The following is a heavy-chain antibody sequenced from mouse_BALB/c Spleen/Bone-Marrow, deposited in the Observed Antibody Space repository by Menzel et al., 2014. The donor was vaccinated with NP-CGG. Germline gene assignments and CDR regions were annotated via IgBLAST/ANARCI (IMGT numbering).Heavy chain of an antibody. D-gene: IGHD4-1*01. J-gene: IGHJ2*01. CDR1: GYSFTNYW. CDR3: ARGLGEIWGY. Sequence: VQLQQSGAELVRPGTSVQLSCKASGYSFTNYWTNWVKQRPGQGLEWIGMIHPSDSESRLNQKFEDKATLTVDKSSTTAYMQLSSPTSEDSAVYYCARGLGEIWGYWGQGTTLTVSS. CDR2: IHPSDSES. V-gene: IGHV1-61*01.